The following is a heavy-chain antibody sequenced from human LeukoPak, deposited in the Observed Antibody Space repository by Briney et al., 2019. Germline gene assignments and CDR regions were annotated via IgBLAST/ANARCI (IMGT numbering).Heavy chain of an antibody. V-gene: IGHV3-48*02. J-gene: IGHJ4*02. CDR1: GFTFSTYS. CDR2: ISSSSTAI. Sequence: QSGGSLRLSCAASGFTFSTYSMNWVRQAPGKGLEWVSYISSSSTAIYYADSVKGRFTISRDNAKNSLYLQMNSLRDEDTAVYYCAKVYSDYVIFDFWGQGTLVTVSS. D-gene: IGHD5-12*01. CDR3: AKVYSDYVIFDF.